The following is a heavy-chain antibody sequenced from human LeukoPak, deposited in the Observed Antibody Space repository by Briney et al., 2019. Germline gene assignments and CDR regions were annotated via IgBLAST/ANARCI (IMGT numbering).Heavy chain of an antibody. D-gene: IGHD3-22*01. J-gene: IGHJ6*03. CDR2: IKQDGSEK. CDR1: GFTFSSCW. V-gene: IGHV3-7*01. Sequence: PGGSLRLSCAASGFTFSSCWMSWVRQAPGKGLEWVANIKQDGSEKYYVDSVKGRFTISRDNAKNSLYLQMNSLRAEDTAVYYCARGPHIVVATLYYYYMDVWGKGTTVTVSS. CDR3: ARGPHIVVATLYYYYMDV.